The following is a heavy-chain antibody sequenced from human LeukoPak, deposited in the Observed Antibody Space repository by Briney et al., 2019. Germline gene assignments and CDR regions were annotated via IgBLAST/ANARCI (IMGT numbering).Heavy chain of an antibody. D-gene: IGHD3-3*01. Sequence: PGGSLRLSCAASGFTFDDYAMHWVRQAQGKGLEWVSLISGDGGSTYYADSVKGRFTISRDNSKNSLYLQMNSLRTEDTALYYCAKDAHSYYDFWSGSCDYWGQGTLVTVSS. J-gene: IGHJ4*02. CDR3: AKDAHSYYDFWSGSCDY. V-gene: IGHV3-43*02. CDR2: ISGDGGST. CDR1: GFTFDDYA.